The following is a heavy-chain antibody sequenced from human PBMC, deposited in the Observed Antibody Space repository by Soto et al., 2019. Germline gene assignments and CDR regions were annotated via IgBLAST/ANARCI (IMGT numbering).Heavy chain of an antibody. Sequence: EVQLLESGGGLVQPGGSLRLSCAASGFTFGSHAMIWVRQAPGKGLEWVSAISGSGGSAYYADSVKGRFTISRDNSINMLYLQMNSLRAEDTALYYCAKEPYSDFWSAYYYFDYWGPGTLVTVSS. V-gene: IGHV3-23*01. CDR2: ISGSGGSA. D-gene: IGHD3-3*01. CDR1: GFTFGSHA. CDR3: AKEPYSDFWSAYYYFDY. J-gene: IGHJ4*02.